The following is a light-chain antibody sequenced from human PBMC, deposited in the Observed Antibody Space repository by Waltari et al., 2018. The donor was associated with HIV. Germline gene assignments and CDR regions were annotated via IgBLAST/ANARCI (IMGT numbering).Light chain of an antibody. Sequence: SYVLTQPPSVSVAPGQTARITCGGHNIGSKSVHWYHQKSGQAPVLVVYDDTDRPAGIPERVSGSNAGTTATLTISRAEAGDDADYYCQVWDSSSNHVVFGGGTKLTVL. J-gene: IGLJ2*01. V-gene: IGLV3-21*02. CDR1: NIGSKS. CDR2: DDT. CDR3: QVWDSSSNHVV.